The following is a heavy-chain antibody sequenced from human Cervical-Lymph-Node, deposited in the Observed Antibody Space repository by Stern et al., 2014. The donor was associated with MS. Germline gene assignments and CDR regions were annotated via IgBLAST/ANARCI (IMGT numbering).Heavy chain of an antibody. V-gene: IGHV5-51*01. CDR2: IYPGDYDT. CDR1: GYTFPTYW. Sequence: EMQLVESGGEVKKPGESLKISCAGSGYTFPTYWVRCVRQMPGNGLELMGIIYPGDYDTRYSPSFQGQVTITVDNSLNTAYLQWSSLKASDTAMYYCARPLRGVNNAFDLWGQGTMVIVSA. D-gene: IGHD3-10*01. CDR3: ARPLRGVNNAFDL. J-gene: IGHJ3*01.